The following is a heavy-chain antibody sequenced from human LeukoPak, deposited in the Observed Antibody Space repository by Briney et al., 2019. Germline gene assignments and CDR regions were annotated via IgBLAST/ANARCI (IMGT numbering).Heavy chain of an antibody. J-gene: IGHJ4*02. V-gene: IGHV4-30-2*01. Sequence: SQTLSLTCAVSGRSISSGGYSWSWIRQPPGKGLEWIGYIYHSGSTYYNPSLKSRVTISVDRSKNQFSLKLSSVTAADTAVYYCARGRPGIQLWLPEFDYWGQGTLVTVSS. CDR2: IYHSGST. CDR3: ARGRPGIQLWLPEFDY. D-gene: IGHD5-18*01. CDR1: GRSISSGGYS.